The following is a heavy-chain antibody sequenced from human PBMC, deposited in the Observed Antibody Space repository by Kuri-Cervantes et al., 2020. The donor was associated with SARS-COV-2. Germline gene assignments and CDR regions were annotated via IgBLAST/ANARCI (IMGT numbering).Heavy chain of an antibody. V-gene: IGHV3-48*01. CDR1: GFTFSSYS. J-gene: IGHJ4*02. CDR3: AVSRGSGRTHPGY. D-gene: IGHD3-10*01. Sequence: GESLKISCAASGFTFSSYSMNWVRQAPGEGLEWVSYISSSSSTIYYADSVKGRFTISRDNAKNSLYLQMNSLRAEDTAVYYCAVSRGSGRTHPGYWGQGTLVTVSS. CDR2: ISSSSSTI.